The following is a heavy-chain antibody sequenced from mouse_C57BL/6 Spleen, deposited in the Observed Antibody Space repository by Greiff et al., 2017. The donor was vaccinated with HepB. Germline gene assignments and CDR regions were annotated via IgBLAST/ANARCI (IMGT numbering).Heavy chain of an antibody. J-gene: IGHJ2*01. CDR2: IDPNSGCT. V-gene: IGHV1-72*01. CDR1: GYTFTSYW. Sequence: QVQLQQPGAELVKPGASVKLSCKASGYTFTSYWMHWVKQRPGRGLEWIGRIDPNSGCTKYNEKFKSNATLTVDKPSSKAYMHLSSLTSEDSAVYYCAVLYYDYDYYFDYWGQGTTLTVSS. CDR3: AVLYYDYDYYFDY. D-gene: IGHD2-4*01.